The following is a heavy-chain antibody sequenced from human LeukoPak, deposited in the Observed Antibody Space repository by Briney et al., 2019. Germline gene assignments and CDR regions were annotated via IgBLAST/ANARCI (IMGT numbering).Heavy chain of an antibody. CDR2: IKKDGSEK. Sequence: GGSLRLSCAASGFTFSSYWMSWVRQAPGKGLEWVANIKKDGSEKYYVDSVNGRFTISRDTAKTSLYLQMNSLRAEDTAVYYCARAGSGSYFSVDYWGQGTLVTVSS. CDR3: ARAGSGSYFSVDY. V-gene: IGHV3-7*01. D-gene: IGHD1-26*01. J-gene: IGHJ4*02. CDR1: GFTFSSYW.